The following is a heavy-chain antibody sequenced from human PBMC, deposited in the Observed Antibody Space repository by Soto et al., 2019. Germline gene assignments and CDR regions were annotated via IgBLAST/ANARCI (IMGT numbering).Heavy chain of an antibody. D-gene: IGHD3-16*01. CDR2: ISSSGSTI. Sequence: PGGSLRLSCAASGFTFSSYEMNWVRQAPGKGLEWVSYISSSGSTIYYADSVKGRFTISRDNAKNSLYLQMNSLRAEDTAVYYCAGSYVVSSSRPSDPWGQGTLVTVSS. CDR3: AGSYVVSSSRPSDP. CDR1: GFTFSSYE. V-gene: IGHV3-48*03. J-gene: IGHJ5*02.